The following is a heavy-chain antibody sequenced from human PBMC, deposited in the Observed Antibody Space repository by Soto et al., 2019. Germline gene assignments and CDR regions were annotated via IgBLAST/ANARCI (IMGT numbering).Heavy chain of an antibody. CDR3: ARPSTAGRAFDI. CDR2: IIPIFGTA. J-gene: IGHJ3*02. CDR1: GGTFSSYA. V-gene: IGHV1-69*13. Sequence: SVKVSCKASGGTFSSYAISWVRQAPGQGLEWMGGIIPIFGTANYAQKFQGRVTITADESTSTAYMELSSLRSEDTAVYYCARPSTAGRAFDIWGQGTMVTVSS. D-gene: IGHD6-6*01.